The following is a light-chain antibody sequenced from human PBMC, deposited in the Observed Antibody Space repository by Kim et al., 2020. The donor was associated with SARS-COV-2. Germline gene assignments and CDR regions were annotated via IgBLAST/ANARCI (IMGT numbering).Light chain of an antibody. V-gene: IGKV1-13*02. CDR2: GTS. CDR3: QQFKSFPPT. CDR1: QGIGTS. Sequence: AIQLAQSPSSLPASVGDRVTITCRASQGIGTSLAWYRQRPGKAPQLLMEGTSTLESGVPSGFTGSGSGTDFILTISSLQPEDFATYYCQQFKSFPPTFGQGTKVDIK. J-gene: IGKJ1*01.